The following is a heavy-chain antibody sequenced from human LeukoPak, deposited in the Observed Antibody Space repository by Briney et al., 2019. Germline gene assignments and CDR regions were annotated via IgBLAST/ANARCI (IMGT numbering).Heavy chain of an antibody. CDR1: GFTFSSYA. CDR2: ISGSGGST. V-gene: IGHV3-23*01. D-gene: IGHD3-22*01. CDR3: AKAAYYDSRGYIYYYYMDV. Sequence: GGSLRLSCAASGFTFSSYAMSWVRQAPGKGLEWVSAISGSGGSTYYADSVKGRFTISRDNSKNTLYLQMNSLRAEDTAVYYCAKAAYYDSRGYIYYYYMDVWGKGTTVTVSS. J-gene: IGHJ6*03.